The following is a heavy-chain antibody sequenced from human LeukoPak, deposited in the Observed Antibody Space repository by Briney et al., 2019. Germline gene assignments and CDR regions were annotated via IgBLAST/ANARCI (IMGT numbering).Heavy chain of an antibody. CDR2: ISAYNGNT. J-gene: IGHJ4*02. CDR3: ARVKSYSSSWGDY. CDR1: GYTFTGYY. V-gene: IGHV1-18*04. D-gene: IGHD6-13*01. Sequence: GASVKVSCKASGYTFTGYYMHWVRQAPGQGLEWMGWISAYNGNTNYAQKLQGRVTMTTDTSTSTAYMELRSLRSDDTAVYYCARVKSYSSSWGDYWGQGTLVTVSS.